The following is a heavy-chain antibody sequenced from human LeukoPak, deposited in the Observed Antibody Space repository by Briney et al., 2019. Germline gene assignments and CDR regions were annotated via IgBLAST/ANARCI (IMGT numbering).Heavy chain of an antibody. D-gene: IGHD1-26*01. CDR3: ARDYDGGATVLFDY. CDR2: ISAYNGNT. CDR1: GYTFTSYG. J-gene: IGHJ4*02. V-gene: IGHV1-18*01. Sequence: GASVKVSCKASGYTFTSYGISWVRQAPGQGLEWMGWISAYNGNTNYAQKLQGRVTMTTDTSTSTVYMELSSLRSEDTAVYYCARDYDGGATVLFDYWGQGTLVTVSS.